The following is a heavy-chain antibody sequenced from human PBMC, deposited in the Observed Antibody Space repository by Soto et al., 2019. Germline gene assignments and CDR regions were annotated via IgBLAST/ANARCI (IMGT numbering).Heavy chain of an antibody. CDR3: TAGGNSGRYSRFDY. D-gene: IGHD1-26*01. CDR1: GFTFSNAW. J-gene: IGHJ4*02. Sequence: EVQLVESGGGLVKPGGSLRVSCAASGFTFSNAWMNWVRQAPGKGLEWVGRFKSKADGGTIDYAAHVKGRFTISRDDSKSALYLEMNSLKTDDTVVYYCTAGGNSGRYSRFDYWGQGTPVTVSS. CDR2: FKSKADGGTI. V-gene: IGHV3-15*07.